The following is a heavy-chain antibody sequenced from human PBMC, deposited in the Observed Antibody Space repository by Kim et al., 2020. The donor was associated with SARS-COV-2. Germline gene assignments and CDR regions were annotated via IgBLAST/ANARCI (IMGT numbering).Heavy chain of an antibody. J-gene: IGHJ4*02. CDR2: INPNSGNT. CDR3: ASGPSGWYDY. D-gene: IGHD6-19*01. V-gene: IGHV1-8*01. Sequence: ASVKVSCKASGYTFTSHDINWVRQAPGQGLDWMGWINPNSGNTGYARKFQGRVTMTRNTAINTAYMEVTTLRSDDTAIYYCASGPSGWYDYWGQGTLVTVSS. CDR1: GYTFTSHD.